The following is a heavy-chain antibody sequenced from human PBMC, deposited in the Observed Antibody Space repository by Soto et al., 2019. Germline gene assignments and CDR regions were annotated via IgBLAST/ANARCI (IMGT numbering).Heavy chain of an antibody. D-gene: IGHD6-13*01. CDR2: INAGNGNT. V-gene: IGHV1-3*01. CDR1: GYTFTSYA. J-gene: IGHJ3*02. CDR3: ATGSSSWFAFDI. Sequence: ASVKVSCKASGYTFTSYAMRWVRQAPGQRLEWMGWINAGNGNTKYSQKFQGRVTITRDTSASTAYMELSSLRSEDTAVYYCATGSSSWFAFDIWGQGTMVTVSS.